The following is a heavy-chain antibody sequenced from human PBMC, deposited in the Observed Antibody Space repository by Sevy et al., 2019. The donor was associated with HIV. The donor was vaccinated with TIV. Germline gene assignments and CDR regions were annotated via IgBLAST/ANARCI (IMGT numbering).Heavy chain of an antibody. CDR3: ARGRVCYDISAGYYPCYLDV. V-gene: IGHV4-34*01. D-gene: IGHD3-9*01. CDR2: INHSGST. Sequence: SETLSLTCVVYGGSFSGYYWSWIRQPPGKGLEWIGEINHSGSTNYNPSLKSRVTISADTSKNQFSLKLSSVTAADTAVYYCARGRVCYDISAGYYPCYLDVWGQGTTVTVSS. CDR1: GGSFSGYY. J-gene: IGHJ6*02.